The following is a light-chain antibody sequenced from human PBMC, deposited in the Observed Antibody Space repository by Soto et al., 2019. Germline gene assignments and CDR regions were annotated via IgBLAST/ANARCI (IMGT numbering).Light chain of an antibody. Sequence: EIVMTQSPATLSVSLGERATLSCRASQSVSSNLAWYQQKPGQAPRLLIYVASTRATGIPARFSGSGSGTEFTLNISSLQSEDFAVYYCKQYTDWPRTFGQGTKVVIK. CDR3: KQYTDWPRT. CDR2: VAS. CDR1: QSVSSN. J-gene: IGKJ1*01. V-gene: IGKV3-15*01.